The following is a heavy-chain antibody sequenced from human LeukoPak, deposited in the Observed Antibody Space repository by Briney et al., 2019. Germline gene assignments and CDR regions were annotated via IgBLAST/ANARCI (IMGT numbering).Heavy chain of an antibody. CDR2: ISNGGNNK. J-gene: IGHJ6*02. CDR1: GFTFSSYA. CDR3: TRVEYSGYDFGQPYYYGMDV. Sequence: GGSLRLSCAASGFTFSSYATHWVRQAPGKGLEWVAVISNGGNNKYYADSVKGRLTISRDNSKNSLYPQMNGLITEETAVYYCTRVEYSGYDFGQPYYYGMDVWGQGTTVTVSS. D-gene: IGHD5-12*01. V-gene: IGHV3-30-3*01.